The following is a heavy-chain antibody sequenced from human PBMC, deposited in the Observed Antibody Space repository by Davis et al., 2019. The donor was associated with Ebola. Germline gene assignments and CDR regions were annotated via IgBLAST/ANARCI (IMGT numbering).Heavy chain of an antibody. CDR3: ARGEDIVVVVAATHYYYGMDV. CDR1: GFTFSSST. CDR2: MRGDGSDK. V-gene: IGHV3-30*02. D-gene: IGHD2-15*01. J-gene: IGHJ6*04. Sequence: GGSLRLSCAASGFTFSSSTVHWVRQAPGEGLEWVAFMRGDGSDKYYADCVKGRFTISRDNSKNEVYLQMNSLRVEDTAVYHCARGEDIVVVVAATHYYYGMDVWGKGTTVTVSS.